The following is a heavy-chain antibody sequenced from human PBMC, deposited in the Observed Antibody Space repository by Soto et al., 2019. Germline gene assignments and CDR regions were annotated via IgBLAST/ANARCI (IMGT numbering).Heavy chain of an antibody. J-gene: IGHJ4*02. V-gene: IGHV3-13*01. Sequence: PGGSLRLSCAASGFTFSSYDMHWVRQATGKGLEWVSAIGTAGDTYYPGSVKGRFTISRENAKNSLYLQMNSLRAGDTAVYYCARDGHWARYFDWLLPNFDYWGQGTLVTVSS. CDR3: ARDGHWARYFDWLLPNFDY. CDR1: GFTFSSYD. D-gene: IGHD3-9*01. CDR2: IGTAGDT.